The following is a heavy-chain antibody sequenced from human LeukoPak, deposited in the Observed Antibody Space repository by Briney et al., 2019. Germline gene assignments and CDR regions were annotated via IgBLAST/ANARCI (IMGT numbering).Heavy chain of an antibody. Sequence: GGSLRLSCAASGFTFSSYAMSWVRQAPGKGLEWVAVISYDGSNKYYADSVKGRFTISRDNSKDLLYLQMDSLRAEDTAVYYCVKLSSGSGSSFGFDSWGLGTLVTVSS. CDR3: VKLSSGSGSSFGFDS. J-gene: IGHJ4*02. D-gene: IGHD6-13*01. CDR1: GFTFSSYA. V-gene: IGHV3-30-3*02. CDR2: ISYDGSNK.